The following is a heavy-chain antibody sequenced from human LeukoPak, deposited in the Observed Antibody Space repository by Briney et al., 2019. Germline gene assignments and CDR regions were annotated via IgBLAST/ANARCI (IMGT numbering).Heavy chain of an antibody. V-gene: IGHV1-24*01. J-gene: IGHJ5*02. CDR1: GYRLSEVS. Sequence: ASVKVSCKVSGYRLSEVSIHWVRQRPGKGLEWVGGIYPEDHESIYAQQFQGRVTMTEDTSTDTAYMEMSSLRAEDTAGYYCATGPRRYYDSRGYYCARGWFDPWGQGTLVTVSS. CDR2: IYPEDHES. D-gene: IGHD3-22*01. CDR3: ATGPRRYYDSRGYYCARGWFDP.